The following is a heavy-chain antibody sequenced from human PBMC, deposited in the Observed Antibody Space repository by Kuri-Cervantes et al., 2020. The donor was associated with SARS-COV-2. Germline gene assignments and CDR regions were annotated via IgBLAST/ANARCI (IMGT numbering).Heavy chain of an antibody. CDR2: MNPNSGNT. V-gene: IGHV1-8*03. D-gene: IGHD3-3*01. Sequence: ASVKVSCKASGYTFTSYDINWVRQATGQGLEWMGWMNPNSGNTGYAQKFQGRVTITRNTSISTAYMELSSLRAEDTAVYYCAKEFTIFGVVPFDYWGQGTLVTVSS. J-gene: IGHJ4*02. CDR1: GYTFTSYD. CDR3: AKEFTIFGVVPFDY.